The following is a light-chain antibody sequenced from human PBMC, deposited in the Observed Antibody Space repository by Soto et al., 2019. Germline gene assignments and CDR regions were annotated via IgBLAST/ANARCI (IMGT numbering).Light chain of an antibody. CDR1: SSDIGSNS. V-gene: IGLV1-44*01. CDR2: AND. J-gene: IGLJ7*01. CDR3: ATWSDSLKGRV. Sequence: QAVVTQPPSASRTPGQRVTIPCSGSSSDIGSNSVNWYQQLPGAAPRLLIYANDHRPSGVPDRFSASKSGTSASLAISGVRSEDEAFYYCATWSDSLKGRVFGGGTQLTVL.